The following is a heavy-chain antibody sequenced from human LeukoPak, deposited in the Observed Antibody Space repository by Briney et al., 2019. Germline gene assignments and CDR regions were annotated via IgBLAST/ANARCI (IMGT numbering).Heavy chain of an antibody. Sequence: ASVKVSCKASGYTFTSYAMHWVRQAPGQRLEWMGWINAGNGSTKYSQKFQGRVTITRDTSASTAYMELSSRRSEDTAVYYCARAVGYCSSTSCWPFDYWGQGTLVTVSS. CDR2: INAGNGST. J-gene: IGHJ4*02. CDR3: ARAVGYCSSTSCWPFDY. D-gene: IGHD2-2*01. V-gene: IGHV1-3*01. CDR1: GYTFTSYA.